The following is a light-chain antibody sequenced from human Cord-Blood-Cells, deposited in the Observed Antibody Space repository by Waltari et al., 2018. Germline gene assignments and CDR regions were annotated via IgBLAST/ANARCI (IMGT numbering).Light chain of an antibody. CDR1: SSHVGGYNY. CDR3: CSYAGSSYVV. CDR2: DVS. V-gene: IGLV2-11*02. Sequence: QSALTQPRSVSGSPGQSVTISCTGTSSHVGGYNYVSWYQQHPGKAPKLMIYDVSKRPSGVPDRFSGSKSGNTASLTISGLQAEDEADYYCCSYAGSSYVVFGGGTKLTVL. J-gene: IGLJ2*01.